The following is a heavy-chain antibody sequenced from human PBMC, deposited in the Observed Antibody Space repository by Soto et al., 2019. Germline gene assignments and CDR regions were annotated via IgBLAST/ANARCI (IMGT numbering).Heavy chain of an antibody. J-gene: IGHJ6*02. CDR1: GFTFSNAW. CDR2: IKSKTDGGTT. Sequence: GGSLILSCAASGFTFSNAWMNWVRQAPGKGLEWVGRIKSKTDGGTTDYAAPVKGRFTISRDDSKNTLYLQMNSLKTEDTAVYYCTTDLILIGYGIYYYYYVMDVWGQGTTVTVSS. D-gene: IGHD3-9*01. V-gene: IGHV3-15*07. CDR3: TTDLILIGYGIYYYYYVMDV.